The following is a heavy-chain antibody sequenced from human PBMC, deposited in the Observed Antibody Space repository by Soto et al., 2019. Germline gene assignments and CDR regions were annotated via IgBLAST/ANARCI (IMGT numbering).Heavy chain of an antibody. CDR1: GGSFSNYG. Sequence: QVQLVQSGAEVRYPGSSVKVSCRASGGSFSNYGISWVRQAPGQGLEWMGGIVPMFDTTSYAQKFQDRVTITAYDSTDTAYMELSRLKSADTDLYYCSRGTWELLLIRPDTFDIWGQGTSVTISS. CDR3: SRGTWELLLIRPDTFDI. CDR2: IVPMFDTT. V-gene: IGHV1-69*01. D-gene: IGHD1-26*01. J-gene: IGHJ3*02.